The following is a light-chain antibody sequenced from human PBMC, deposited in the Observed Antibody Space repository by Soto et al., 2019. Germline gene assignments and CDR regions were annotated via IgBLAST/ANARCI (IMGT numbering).Light chain of an antibody. V-gene: IGLV2-23*02. CDR2: EVT. CDR3: CSYAGATTFEV. J-gene: IGLJ2*01. CDR1: SSDVGDYNL. Sequence: QSALTQPASVSGSPGQPITISCTGTSSDVGDYNLVSWYQQHPSKAPKLIIYEVTKRPSGVSNRFSASKSGNTASLTISGLQAEDEADHYCCSYAGATTFEVFGGGTKLTVL.